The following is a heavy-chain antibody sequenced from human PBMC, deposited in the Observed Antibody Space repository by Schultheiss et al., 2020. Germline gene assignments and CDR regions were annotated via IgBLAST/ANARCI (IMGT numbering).Heavy chain of an antibody. Sequence: SQTLSLTCAVSGGSISSGGYSWSWIRQPPGKELEWIGYIYYSGSTNYNPSLKSRVTISVDTSKNQFSLKLSSVTAADTAVYYCARVGYSSGWYLDYWGQGTLVTVSS. D-gene: IGHD6-19*01. CDR2: IYYSGST. CDR3: ARVGYSSGWYLDY. V-gene: IGHV4-30-4*07. CDR1: GGSISSGGYS. J-gene: IGHJ4*02.